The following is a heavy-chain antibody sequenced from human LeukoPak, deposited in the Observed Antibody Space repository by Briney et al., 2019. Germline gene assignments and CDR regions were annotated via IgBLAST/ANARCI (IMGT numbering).Heavy chain of an antibody. CDR1: GFTFSSYW. Sequence: PGGSLRLSCAAPGFTFSSYWMSWVRQAPGKGLEWVANIKQDGSEKYYVDSVKGRFTISRDNAKNSLYLQMNSLRAEDTAVYYCARSLMVGATQSGDYWGQGTLVTVSS. CDR2: IKQDGSEK. CDR3: ARSLMVGATQSGDY. J-gene: IGHJ4*02. D-gene: IGHD1-26*01. V-gene: IGHV3-7*01.